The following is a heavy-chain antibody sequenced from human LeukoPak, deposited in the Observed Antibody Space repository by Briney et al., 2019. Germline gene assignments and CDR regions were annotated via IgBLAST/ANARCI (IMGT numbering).Heavy chain of an antibody. CDR1: GFTVGSNY. J-gene: IGHJ3*01. V-gene: IGHV3-23*01. CDR3: VQEGPRGLAFDV. Sequence: GGSLRLSCAASGFTVGSNYMSWVRQAPGKGPEWVSGISGSGGGTYYADFVKGRFAISRDNSKNTLYLQMNSLRAEDSALYYCVQEGPRGLAFDVWGQGTRVTVSS. CDR2: ISGSGGGT.